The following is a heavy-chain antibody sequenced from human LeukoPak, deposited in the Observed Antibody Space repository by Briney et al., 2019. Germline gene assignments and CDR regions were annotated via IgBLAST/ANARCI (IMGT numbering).Heavy chain of an antibody. D-gene: IGHD1-26*01. V-gene: IGHV3-23*01. CDR1: GFTFSSYS. CDR2: IGNSGGST. J-gene: IGHJ4*02. CDR3: PTGATIEGGFDY. Sequence: GGSLRLSCAASGFTFSSYSMNWVRQAPGKGLEWVAAIGNSGGSTYYADSVKGRFTISRDNSKNTLYLQMDSLRAEDTAVYYCPTGATIEGGFDYWGQGTLVTVSS.